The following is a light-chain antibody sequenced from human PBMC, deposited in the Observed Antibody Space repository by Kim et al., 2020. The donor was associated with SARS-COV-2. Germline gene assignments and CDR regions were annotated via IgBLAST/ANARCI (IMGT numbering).Light chain of an antibody. CDR2: QTS. V-gene: IGKV3-20*01. CDR3: QQYGSSPPYT. J-gene: IGKJ2*01. Sequence: SPGGGATLSCRASQNVYKGYLAWYQQRLGQAPRLLIYQTSNRATGIPDRFSGSGSGTDFTLTISRLEPEDFAVYYCQQYGSSPPYTFGQGTKLEI. CDR1: QNVYKGY.